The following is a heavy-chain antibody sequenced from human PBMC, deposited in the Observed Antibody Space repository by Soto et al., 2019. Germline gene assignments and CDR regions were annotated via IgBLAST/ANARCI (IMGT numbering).Heavy chain of an antibody. J-gene: IGHJ4*02. CDR2: ITDSGGGT. Sequence: PGGSLRLSCAASGFTFSSYWMSWVRQAPGKGLEWVSDITDSGGGTYYADSVKGRFTISRDNSKNTLYLQMNSLRAEDTAVYYCAKTQGYFDYWGQGTLVTVSS. CDR1: GFTFSSYW. CDR3: AKTQGYFDY. V-gene: IGHV3-23*01.